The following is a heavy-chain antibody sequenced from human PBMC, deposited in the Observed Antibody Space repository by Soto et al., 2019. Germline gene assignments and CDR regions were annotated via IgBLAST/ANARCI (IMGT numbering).Heavy chain of an antibody. Sequence: QVQLVQSGAEVKKPGSSVKVSCKASGGSFSSSAFSWVRQAPGQGLEWMGGIIPMFGTANYAQKFQGRVTIFADKSTSIVYMELSSLRFEDTAVYYCARGRYDSSGYGFDYWGQGTLVTIST. D-gene: IGHD3-22*01. V-gene: IGHV1-69*06. CDR2: IIPMFGTA. CDR1: GGSFSSSA. J-gene: IGHJ4*02. CDR3: ARGRYDSSGYGFDY.